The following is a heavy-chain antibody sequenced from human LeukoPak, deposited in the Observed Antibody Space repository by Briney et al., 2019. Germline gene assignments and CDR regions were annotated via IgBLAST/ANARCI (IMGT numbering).Heavy chain of an antibody. V-gene: IGHV1-69*01. CDR1: GGTFNSYA. D-gene: IGHD3-10*01. J-gene: IGHJ4*02. Sequence: SVKVSCKASGGTFNSYAISWVRQAPGQGLEWMGGIIPIFGTANYAQKFQGRVTITADESTSTAYMELSSLRSEGTAVYYCASPRSGGYYFDYWGQGTLVTVSS. CDR3: ASPRSGGYYFDY. CDR2: IIPIFGTA.